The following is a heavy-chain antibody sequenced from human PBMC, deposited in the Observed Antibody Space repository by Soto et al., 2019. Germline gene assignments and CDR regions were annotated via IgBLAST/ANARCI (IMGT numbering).Heavy chain of an antibody. D-gene: IGHD3-22*01. J-gene: IGHJ3*02. CDR3: ARRHYYDSSGYADALDI. V-gene: IGHV4-30-4*01. Sequence: QVHLQESGPGLVEPSQTLSLTCTVSGDSISSGDYYWSWIRQSPDKGLEWIGYTYHSGRTYYKPSLKSRVTISADTSKNQFSLQLSSVTAADTAVYYCARRHYYDSSGYADALDIWGQGTSVTVSS. CDR1: GDSISSGDYY. CDR2: TYHSGRT.